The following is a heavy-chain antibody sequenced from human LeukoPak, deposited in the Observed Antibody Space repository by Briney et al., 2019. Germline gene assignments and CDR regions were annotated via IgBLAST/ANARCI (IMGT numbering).Heavy chain of an antibody. CDR1: GYTFTSYY. CDR2: INPSGGST. J-gene: IGHJ4*02. Sequence: ASVKVSCTASGYTFTSYYMHWVRQVPGQGLEWMGIINPSGGSTSYAQKFQGRVTMTRDTSTSTVYMELSSLRSEDTAVYYCARANYYDSSGYSLYYFDYWGQGTLVTVSS. D-gene: IGHD3-22*01. CDR3: ARANYYDSSGYSLYYFDY. V-gene: IGHV1-46*01.